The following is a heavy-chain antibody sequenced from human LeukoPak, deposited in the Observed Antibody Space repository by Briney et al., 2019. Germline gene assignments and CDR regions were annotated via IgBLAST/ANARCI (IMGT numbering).Heavy chain of an antibody. V-gene: IGHV3-48*03. CDR1: GFIFSSDE. CDR2: ISSSADTI. J-gene: IGHJ4*02. Sequence: GGSLRLSCAASGFIFSSDEMTWVRQAPGKGLESVSFISSSADTILYADSVKCRFTISRDNGKNALYLQMNSLRAEDTAVYYCTKERGSYWGQGTLVTVSS. CDR3: TKERGSY.